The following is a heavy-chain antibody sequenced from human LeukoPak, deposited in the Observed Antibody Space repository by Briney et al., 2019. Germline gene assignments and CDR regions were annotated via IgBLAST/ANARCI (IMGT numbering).Heavy chain of an antibody. CDR1: GGSISTVASY. D-gene: IGHD1-26*01. J-gene: IGHJ3*02. CDR2: IYHTGST. CDR3: ARAPRSTKGAFDI. Sequence: SQTLSLTCTVSGGSISTVASYWSWIRQPPGKGLEWIAYIYHTGSTYCNPSLESRVTVSVDRSKNQFSLKLSSVTAADTAVYYCARAPRSTKGAFDIWGQGTMVTVSS. V-gene: IGHV4-30-2*01.